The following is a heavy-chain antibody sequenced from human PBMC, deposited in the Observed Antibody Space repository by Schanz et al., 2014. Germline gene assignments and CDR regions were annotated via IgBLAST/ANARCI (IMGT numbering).Heavy chain of an antibody. J-gene: IGHJ4*02. CDR3: AKDHAGSDILTALGN. CDR2: ISPTGSST. Sequence: EVQLLESGGGFVQPGGSLRLSCVASGVTFSSYAMSWVRQAPGKGLEWVSNISPTGSSTYYADSVKGRFTISRDNLKNTVYLQMNSLRAEDTAVYYCAKDHAGSDILTALGNWGQGTLVTVSS. V-gene: IGHV3-23*01. D-gene: IGHD3-9*01. CDR1: GVTFSSYA.